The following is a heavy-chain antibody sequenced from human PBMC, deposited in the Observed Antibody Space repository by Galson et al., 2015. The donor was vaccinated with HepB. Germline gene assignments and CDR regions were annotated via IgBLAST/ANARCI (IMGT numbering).Heavy chain of an antibody. CDR2: ISTYNGDP. J-gene: IGHJ4*02. Sequence: SVKVSCKASGYSFTRYGITWVRQAPGQGLEWMGWISTYNGDPHYAQKLPGRVTMTTDASTRTAHMELRRLRSDDTAIYYCARTVDGYNYELFYWGQGTLVTVSS. CDR3: ARTVDGYNYELFY. D-gene: IGHD5-24*01. V-gene: IGHV1-18*04. CDR1: GYSFTRYG.